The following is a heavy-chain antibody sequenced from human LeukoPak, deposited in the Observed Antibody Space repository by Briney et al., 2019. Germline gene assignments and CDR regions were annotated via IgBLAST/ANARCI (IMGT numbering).Heavy chain of an antibody. D-gene: IGHD1-26*01. J-gene: IGHJ4*02. Sequence: ASVKVSCKASGYTFTSYFMHWVRQAPGQGLEWMGVVNPSSGSTTYSQKFQGRVTMTRDTSTSTVYMDLSSLRSEDTAVYYCARESGSYEAYFDYWGQGALVTVSS. CDR1: GYTFTSYF. CDR2: VNPSSGST. CDR3: ARESGSYEAYFDY. V-gene: IGHV1-46*01.